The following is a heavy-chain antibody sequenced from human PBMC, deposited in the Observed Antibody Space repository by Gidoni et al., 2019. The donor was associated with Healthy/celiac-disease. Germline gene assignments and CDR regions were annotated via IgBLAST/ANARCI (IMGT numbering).Heavy chain of an antibody. CDR2: ISYDGSNK. CDR3: AREGGSSGWYRHYYYYYGMDV. Sequence: QVQLVESGGGVVQPGRSLRLSCAASGFTFRRYSNPWVRQAPGKGLEWVAVISYDGSNKYYADSVKGRFTISRDNSKNTLYLQMNSLRAEDTAVYYCAREGGSSGWYRHYYYYYGMDVWGQGTTVTVSS. CDR1: GFTFRRYS. V-gene: IGHV3-30-3*01. D-gene: IGHD6-19*01. J-gene: IGHJ6*02.